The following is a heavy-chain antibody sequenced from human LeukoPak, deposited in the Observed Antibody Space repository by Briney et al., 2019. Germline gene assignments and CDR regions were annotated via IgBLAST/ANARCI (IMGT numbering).Heavy chain of an antibody. CDR2: INSDGSTT. CDR1: GFPFSGYW. CDR3: ARVIYSGWQGELSD. Sequence: GSLRLSCAASGFPFSGYWMHWVRRAPRKGLVWVSRINSDGSTTSYADSVMGRFTISRDNAKNTLYLQMNSLRAEDTAVYYCARVIYSGWQGELSDWGQGTLVTVSS. V-gene: IGHV3-74*01. J-gene: IGHJ4*02. D-gene: IGHD6-19*01.